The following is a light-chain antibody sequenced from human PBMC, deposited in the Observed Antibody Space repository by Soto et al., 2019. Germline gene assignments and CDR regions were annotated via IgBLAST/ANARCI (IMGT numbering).Light chain of an antibody. V-gene: IGKV3-20*01. CDR1: QSVSSSY. J-gene: IGKJ1*01. CDR3: QHYGSPGT. Sequence: EIVLTQSPGTLSLSPGERTTLSCRASQSVSSSYLAWYKQKPGQAPRLLIHGASSRATGIPDRFSVSGSGTDFTLTIRRLEPEDFAVDYCQHYGSPGTFGQGTKVDIK. CDR2: GAS.